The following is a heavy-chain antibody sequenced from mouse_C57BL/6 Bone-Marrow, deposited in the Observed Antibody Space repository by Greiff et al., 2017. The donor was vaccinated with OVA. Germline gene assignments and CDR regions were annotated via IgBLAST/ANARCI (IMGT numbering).Heavy chain of an antibody. CDR1: GFNIKDYY. Sequence: EVQRVESGAELVKPGASVKLSCTASGFNIKDYYMHWVKQRTEQGLEWIGRIDPEDGETKYAPKFQGKATITADTSSNTAYLQLSSLTSEDTAVYYCASYYGSSYLDYWGQGTTLTVSS. J-gene: IGHJ2*01. CDR2: IDPEDGET. CDR3: ASYYGSSYLDY. V-gene: IGHV14-2*01. D-gene: IGHD1-1*01.